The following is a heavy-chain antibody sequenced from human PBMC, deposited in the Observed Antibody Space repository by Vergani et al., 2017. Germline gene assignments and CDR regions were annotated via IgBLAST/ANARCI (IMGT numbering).Heavy chain of an antibody. Sequence: QVQLVESGGGVVQPGRSLRLSCAASGFTFSSYGMHWVRQAPGKGLEWVAVISYDGSNKYYADSVKGRFTISRDNSKNTLYLQMNSLRAEDTAVYYCAKDLYYYDSSGYYEKDYWGQGTLVTVSS. CDR2: ISYDGSNK. CDR3: AKDLYYYDSSGYYEKDY. D-gene: IGHD3-22*01. V-gene: IGHV3-30*18. CDR1: GFTFSSYG. J-gene: IGHJ4*02.